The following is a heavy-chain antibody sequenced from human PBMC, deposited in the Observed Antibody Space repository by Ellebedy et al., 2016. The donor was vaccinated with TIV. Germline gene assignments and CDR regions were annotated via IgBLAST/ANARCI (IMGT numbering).Heavy chain of an antibody. Sequence: PGGSLRLSCAASGFTFSDYYMSWSRPAPGKGREWGSYISSRGSTLYFADSVKGRFTISRDNAKNSLDLQMNSLRADDTAVYYCARDAENIAVTDYFDYWGQGTLVTVSS. CDR3: ARDAENIAVTDYFDY. D-gene: IGHD6-19*01. J-gene: IGHJ4*02. V-gene: IGHV3-11*01. CDR1: GFTFSDYY. CDR2: ISSRGSTL.